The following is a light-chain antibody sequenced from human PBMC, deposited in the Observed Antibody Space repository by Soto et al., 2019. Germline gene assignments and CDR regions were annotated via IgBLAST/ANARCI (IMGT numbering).Light chain of an antibody. CDR2: GST. Sequence: EIVLTQSPGTLSLSPGERATLSCRASQRVSRSYLAWHLQKPGQAPRLLIYGSTSRATSITDRFIGSVSGTDFTLTISRLEPEDSAVYYCQQYGTSPGTFGQETKV. V-gene: IGKV3-20*01. CDR1: QRVSRSY. J-gene: IGKJ1*01. CDR3: QQYGTSPGT.